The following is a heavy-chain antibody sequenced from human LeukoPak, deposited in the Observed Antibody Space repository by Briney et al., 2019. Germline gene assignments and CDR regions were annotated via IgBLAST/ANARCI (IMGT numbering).Heavy chain of an antibody. CDR3: ARSALLWFGESQNEYFQH. J-gene: IGHJ1*01. CDR2: INPNSGGT. Sequence: AASVKVSCKASGYTFTGYYMHWVRQAPGQGLEWMGWINPNSGGTNYAQKFQGRVTMTRDTSISTAYMELSRLRSDGTAVYYCARSALLWFGESQNEYFQHWGQGTLVTVSS. V-gene: IGHV1-2*02. D-gene: IGHD3-10*01. CDR1: GYTFTGYY.